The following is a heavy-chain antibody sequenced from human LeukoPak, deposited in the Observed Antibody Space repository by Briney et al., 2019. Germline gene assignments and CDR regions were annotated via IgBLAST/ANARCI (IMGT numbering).Heavy chain of an antibody. CDR1: GGSISSSNW. Sequence: SGTLSLTCAVSGGSISSSNWWSWVRQPPGKGLEWIGEIYHSGSTNYNPSLKSRVTISVDKSKNQFSLKLSSVTAADTAVYYCARLTYYYDSSGYFFDYWGQGTLVTVSS. J-gene: IGHJ4*02. CDR3: ARLTYYYDSSGYFFDY. D-gene: IGHD3-22*01. CDR2: IYHSGST. V-gene: IGHV4-4*02.